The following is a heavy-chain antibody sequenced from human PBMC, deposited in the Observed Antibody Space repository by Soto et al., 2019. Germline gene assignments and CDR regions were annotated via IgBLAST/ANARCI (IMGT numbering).Heavy chain of an antibody. CDR2: INVGTGDT. Sequence: ASVKVSCKAFGYTSTSYAIHWVRQAPGQRLEWMGWINVGTGDTKYLQRFEGRVTMTRDTSASTVYMELRSLTSEDTAVYYCARASAWFDPWGQGTPVTVSS. CDR3: ARASAWFDP. V-gene: IGHV1-3*01. J-gene: IGHJ5*02. CDR1: GYTSTSYA.